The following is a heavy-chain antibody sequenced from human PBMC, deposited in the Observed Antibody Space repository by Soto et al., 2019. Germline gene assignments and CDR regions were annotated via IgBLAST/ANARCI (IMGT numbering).Heavy chain of an antibody. D-gene: IGHD1-7*01. CDR3: ARDRTGTTLGYFDY. CDR1: GGTFSTFP. Sequence: SVKVSCKSSGGTFSTFPINWVRQAPGQGLEWMGAILPVSGTTNYAQKFQGRVTFSADESTTTAYMGVSSLRSEDTAVYYCARDRTGTTLGYFDYWGQGTRVTVSS. CDR2: ILPVSGTT. J-gene: IGHJ4*02. V-gene: IGHV1-69*13.